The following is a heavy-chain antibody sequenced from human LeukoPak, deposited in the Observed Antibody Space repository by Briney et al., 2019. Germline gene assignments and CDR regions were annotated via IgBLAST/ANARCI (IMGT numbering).Heavy chain of an antibody. D-gene: IGHD2-21*02. J-gene: IGHJ4*02. Sequence: PSETLSLTCTVSSGSISSYYWSWIRQPPGKGLEWIGYIYSSGSTKYNPSLKSRVTISVDTPNNQFFLELSSVTAADTAVYYCARHYCGGDCYTRFDYWGQGTLVTVSS. CDR2: IYSSGST. CDR3: ARHYCGGDCYTRFDY. V-gene: IGHV4-59*08. CDR1: SGSISSYY.